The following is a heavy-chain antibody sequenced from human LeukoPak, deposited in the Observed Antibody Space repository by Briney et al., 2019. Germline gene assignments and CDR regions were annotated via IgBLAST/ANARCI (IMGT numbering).Heavy chain of an antibody. CDR3: AKSPVTTCRGAFCYPFDY. CDR2: ISDTGNT. J-gene: IGHJ4*02. V-gene: IGHV3-23*01. D-gene: IGHD2-15*01. CDR1: GFTLSSYA. Sequence: GGSLTLTCAASGFTLSSYAMSWVRQAPAKGLEWVSAISDTGNTYHADSVTGRFTISRDSSKNTLFLQMNRLKPEDAAVYYCAKSPVTTCRGAFCYPFDYWGLGTLVTVSS.